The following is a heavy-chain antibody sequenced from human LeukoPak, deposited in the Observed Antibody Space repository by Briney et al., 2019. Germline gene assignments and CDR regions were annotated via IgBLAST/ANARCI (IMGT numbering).Heavy chain of an antibody. CDR1: GYTFTRYY. D-gene: IGHD2-2*01. CDR3: ARELGYCSSTSCYYYFDY. Sequence: GASVTVSFKASGYTFTRYYMHSVRQAPGQGLEWMGWINPNSGGTNYAQKFQGRVTMTRDTSISTAYMELSRLRSDDTAVYYCARELGYCSSTSCYYYFDYWGQGTLVTVS. CDR2: INPNSGGT. J-gene: IGHJ4*02. V-gene: IGHV1-2*02.